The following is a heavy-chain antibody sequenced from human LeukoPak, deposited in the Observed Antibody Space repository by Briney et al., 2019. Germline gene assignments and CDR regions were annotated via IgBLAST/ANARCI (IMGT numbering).Heavy chain of an antibody. D-gene: IGHD3-16*01. Sequence: QSGGSLRLSCAASGFKFSDFWMTWVRQSPGKGPEWVANIKEDGSEEYHVDSVKGRFTISRDNTKSSLFLQMNSLRGDDTAVYYCVRDSRPGGAMGLYHNFDFWGQGTLVTVSS. CDR2: IKEDGSEE. V-gene: IGHV3-7*01. CDR1: GFKFSDFW. J-gene: IGHJ4*02. CDR3: VRDSRPGGAMGLYHNFDF.